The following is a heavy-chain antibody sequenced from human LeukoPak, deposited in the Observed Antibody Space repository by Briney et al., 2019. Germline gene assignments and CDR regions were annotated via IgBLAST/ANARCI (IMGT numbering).Heavy chain of an antibody. CDR1: GFTFDDYA. Sequence: QPGRSLRLSCAASGFTFDDYAMHWVRQAPGKGLEWVSGISRNSGSIGYADSVKGRFTISRDNAKNSLYLQMNSLRAEDTALYYCAKGSTVTSYWYFDLWGRGTLVTVSS. J-gene: IGHJ2*01. CDR3: AKGSTVTSYWYFDL. V-gene: IGHV3-9*01. D-gene: IGHD4-17*01. CDR2: ISRNSGSI.